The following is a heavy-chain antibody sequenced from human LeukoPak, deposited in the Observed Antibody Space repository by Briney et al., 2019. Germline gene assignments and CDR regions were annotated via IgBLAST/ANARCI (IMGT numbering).Heavy chain of an antibody. CDR3: AITMALALYYYGMDV. J-gene: IGHJ6*02. CDR1: GYTFTGYY. V-gene: IGHV1-2*02. D-gene: IGHD3-10*01. CDR2: INPNSGGT. Sequence: ASVKVSCKASGYTFTGYYMHWVRQAPGQGLEWMGWINPNSGGTNYAQKSQGRVTMTRDTSISTAYMELSRLRSDDTAVYYCAITMALALYYYGMDVWGQGTTVTVSS.